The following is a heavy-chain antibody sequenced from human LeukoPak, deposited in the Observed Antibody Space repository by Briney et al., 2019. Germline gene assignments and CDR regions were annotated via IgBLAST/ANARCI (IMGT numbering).Heavy chain of an antibody. J-gene: IGHJ4*02. Sequence: PSQTLSLTCTVSGGSIGSGGYYWRWIRQHPGKGLEWIGYIYYSGSTYYNPSLKSRVTISVDTSKNQFSLKLSSVTAADTAVYYCARVTRPPNFDYWGQGTLVTVSS. CDR2: IYYSGST. V-gene: IGHV4-31*03. CDR1: GGSIGSGGYY. CDR3: ARVTRPPNFDY.